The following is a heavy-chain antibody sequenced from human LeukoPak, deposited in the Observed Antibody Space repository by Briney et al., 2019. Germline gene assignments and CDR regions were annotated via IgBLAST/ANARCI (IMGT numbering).Heavy chain of an antibody. CDR2: IWYDGSNK. J-gene: IGHJ4*02. CDR1: GFTFNNYE. V-gene: IGHV3-33*08. CDR3: ARDPIVGAPSTDYFDY. Sequence: PGGSLRLSCAASGFTFNNYEMNWVRQAPGKGLEWVAVIWYDGSNKYYADSVKGRFTISRDNSKNTLYLQMNSLRAEDTAVYYCARDPIVGAPSTDYFDYWGQGTLVTVSS. D-gene: IGHD1-26*01.